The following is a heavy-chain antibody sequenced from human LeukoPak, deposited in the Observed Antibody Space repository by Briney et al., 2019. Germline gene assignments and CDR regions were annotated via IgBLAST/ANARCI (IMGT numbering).Heavy chain of an antibody. CDR3: AKTGTISSWYGWFDP. V-gene: IGHV3-30-3*02. Sequence: PGGSLRLSCAASGFTFSSYAMHWVRQAPGKGLEWVAVISYDGSNKYYADSVKGRFTISRDNSKNTLYLQMNSLRAEDTAVYYCAKTGTISSWYGWFDPWGQGTLVTVSS. CDR2: ISYDGSNK. D-gene: IGHD6-13*01. J-gene: IGHJ5*02. CDR1: GFTFSSYA.